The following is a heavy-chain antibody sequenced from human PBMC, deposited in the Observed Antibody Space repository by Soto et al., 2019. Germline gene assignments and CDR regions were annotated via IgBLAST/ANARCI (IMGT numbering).Heavy chain of an antibody. J-gene: IGHJ4*02. CDR2: IYHNGST. CDR1: GGSISSGGYS. Sequence: QLQLQESGSGLVKPSQTLSLTCAVSGGSISSGGYSWSWIRPPPGKGLEWIGYIYHNGSTYYNPFLKRRVTISVDRSKNQFSRKLSYVTASNTGVYYWDKVPGHWSQGTLFTFSS. V-gene: IGHV4-30-2*01. CDR3: DKVPGH.